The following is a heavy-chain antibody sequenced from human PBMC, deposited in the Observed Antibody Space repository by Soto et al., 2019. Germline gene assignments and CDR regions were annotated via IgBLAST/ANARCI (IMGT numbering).Heavy chain of an antibody. J-gene: IGHJ6*02. D-gene: IGHD6-19*01. CDR1: GFTFSSYA. Sequence: PGWSLRLSCAASGFTFSSYAMHWVRQAPGKGLEWVAVISYDGSNKYYADSVKGRFTISRDNSKNTLYLQMNSLRAEDTAVYYCARPNQGIAVAGHGEDYYYGMDVWGQGTTVTVSS. V-gene: IGHV3-30-3*01. CDR3: ARPNQGIAVAGHGEDYYYGMDV. CDR2: ISYDGSNK.